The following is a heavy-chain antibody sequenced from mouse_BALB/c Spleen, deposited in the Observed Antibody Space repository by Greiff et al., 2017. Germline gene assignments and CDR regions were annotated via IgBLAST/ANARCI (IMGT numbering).Heavy chain of an antibody. V-gene: IGHV1-7*01. J-gene: IGHJ3*01. Sequence: QVHVKQSGAELAKPGASVKMSCKASGYTFTSYWMHWVKQRPGQGLEWIGYINPSTGYTEYNQKFKDKATLTADKSSSTAYMQLSSLTSEDSAVYYCARSAGPWFAYWGQGTLVTVSA. D-gene: IGHD1-2*01. CDR3: ARSAGPWFAY. CDR1: GYTFTSYW. CDR2: INPSTGYT.